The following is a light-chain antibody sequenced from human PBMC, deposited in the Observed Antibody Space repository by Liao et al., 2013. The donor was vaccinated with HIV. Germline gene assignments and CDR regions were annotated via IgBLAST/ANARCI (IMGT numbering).Light chain of an antibody. CDR3: QAWDSSLVV. Sequence: SYELTQPPSVSVSPGQTASITCSGDKLGDKYASWYQQKPGQSPVVVIYQDTKRPSGIPERFSGSNSGDTATLTIIGTQSLDEADYYCQAWDSSLVVFGGGTKLTVL. J-gene: IGLJ2*01. CDR2: QDT. V-gene: IGLV3-1*01. CDR1: KLGDKY.